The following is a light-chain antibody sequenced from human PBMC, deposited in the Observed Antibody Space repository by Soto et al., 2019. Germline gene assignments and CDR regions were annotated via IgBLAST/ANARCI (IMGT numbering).Light chain of an antibody. CDR2: EVS. V-gene: IGLV2-14*01. Sequence: QSALTQPASVSGSPGQSITISCTGTSSDVGGYNYVSWYQQHPGKAPKLMIYEVSNRPSGVSNRFSGPKSGNTASLTISGLQAEDEADYYCSSYTSSSTYVFGTGTKATVL. J-gene: IGLJ1*01. CDR1: SSDVGGYNY. CDR3: SSYTSSSTYV.